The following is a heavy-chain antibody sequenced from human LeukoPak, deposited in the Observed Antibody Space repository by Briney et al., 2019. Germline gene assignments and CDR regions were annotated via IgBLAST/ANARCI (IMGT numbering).Heavy chain of an antibody. J-gene: IGHJ6*03. CDR1: GGSISTFY. CDR2: IYHSGNT. D-gene: IGHD6-6*01. Sequence: SETLSLTCTVSGGSISTFYWSWIRQPPGKGLEWIGYIYHSGNTDYNPSLKSRVTISVDTSKNQFSLKLSSVTAADTAVYYCASAREAKFSSSSYDYYYYMDVWGKGTTVTVSS. V-gene: IGHV4-59*08. CDR3: ASAREAKFSSSSYDYYYYMDV.